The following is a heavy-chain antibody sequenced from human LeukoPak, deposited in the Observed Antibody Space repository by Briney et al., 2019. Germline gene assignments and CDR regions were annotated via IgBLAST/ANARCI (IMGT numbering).Heavy chain of an antibody. CDR2: ISGSGGST. CDR3: AKDLVGATTNIFDY. CDR1: GFTFSSYA. Sequence: GGSLRLSCAASGFTFSSYAMSWVRQAPGKGLEWVSAISGSGGSTHYADSVKGRFTISRDNSKNTLYLQMNSLRAEDTAVYYCAKDLVGATTNIFDYWGQGTLVTVSS. J-gene: IGHJ4*02. D-gene: IGHD1-26*01. V-gene: IGHV3-23*01.